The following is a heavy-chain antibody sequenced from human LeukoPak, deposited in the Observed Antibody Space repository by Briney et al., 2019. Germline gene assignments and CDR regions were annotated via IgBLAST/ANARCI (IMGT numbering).Heavy chain of an antibody. J-gene: IGHJ6*03. CDR2: INHSGST. CDR3: ARGNVVVPAAIGFYYYMDV. Sequence: PSETLSLTCALYGGSFSGYYWSWIRQPPGNGLEWIGEINHSGSTNYNPSLKSRVTISVDTSKNQFSLKLSSVTAADTAVYYCARGNVVVPAAIGFYYYMDVWGKGTTVTVSS. D-gene: IGHD2-2*02. CDR1: GGSFSGYY. V-gene: IGHV4-34*01.